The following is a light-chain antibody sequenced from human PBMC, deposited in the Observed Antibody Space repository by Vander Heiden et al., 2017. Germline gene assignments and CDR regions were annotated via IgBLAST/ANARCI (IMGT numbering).Light chain of an antibody. V-gene: IGKV4-1*01. CDR3: QQYYSTPWT. CDR2: WAS. Sequence: DIVMTKSPDSRPVSLGERATINCKSSQSVLYSSNNKNYLAWYQQKPGQPPKLLIYWASTRESGVPDRFSGSGSGTDFTLTISSLQAEDVAVYYCQQYYSTPWTFGQGTKVEIK. CDR1: QSVLYSSNNKNY. J-gene: IGKJ1*01.